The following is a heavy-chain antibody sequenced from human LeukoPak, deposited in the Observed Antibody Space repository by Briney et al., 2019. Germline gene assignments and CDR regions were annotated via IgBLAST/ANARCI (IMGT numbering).Heavy chain of an antibody. J-gene: IGHJ4*02. D-gene: IGHD1-26*01. Sequence: GRSLRLSCAASGSTFSSYGMHWVRQAPGKGLEWVAVIWYDGSNKYYADSVKGRFTISRDNSKNTLYLQMNSLRAEDTAVYYRARGSGSPFYWGQGTLVTVSS. CDR3: ARGSGSPFY. CDR1: GSTFSSYG. CDR2: IWYDGSNK. V-gene: IGHV3-33*01.